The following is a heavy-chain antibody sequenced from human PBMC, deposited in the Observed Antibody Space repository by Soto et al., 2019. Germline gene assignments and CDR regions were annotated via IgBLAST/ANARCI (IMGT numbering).Heavy chain of an antibody. Sequence: SETLSLTCTVPGDSGGFISSSSYHWGWIRQPPGKGLEWIGNIYYSGSTYYNPSLKSRVTISGDTSKNQFSLRLTSVTAADTAVYYCARHPPYGPLDYWGQGTLVTVSS. CDR1: GGFISSSSYH. CDR3: ARHPPYGPLDY. D-gene: IGHD4-17*01. J-gene: IGHJ4*02. CDR2: IYYSGST. V-gene: IGHV4-39*01.